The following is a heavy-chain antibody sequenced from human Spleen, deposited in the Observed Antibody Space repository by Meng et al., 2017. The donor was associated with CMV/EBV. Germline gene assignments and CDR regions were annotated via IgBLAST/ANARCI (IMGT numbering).Heavy chain of an antibody. V-gene: IGHV1-18*01. CDR2: IRVYNGDT. D-gene: IGHD6-13*01. CDR3: ARSYVAAAVPTY. J-gene: IGHJ4*02. CDR1: GYTFTSYG. Sequence: ASVKVSCKASGYTFTSYGITWVRQAPGQGLEWMGWIRVYNGDTNYAQKFQGRVTMTRDTSISTAYMELSRLRSDDTAVYYCARSYVAAAVPTYWGQGTLVTVSS.